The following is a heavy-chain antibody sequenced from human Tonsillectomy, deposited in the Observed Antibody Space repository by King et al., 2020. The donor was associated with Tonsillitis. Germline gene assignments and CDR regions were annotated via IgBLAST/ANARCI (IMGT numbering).Heavy chain of an antibody. J-gene: IGHJ4*02. CDR1: GFTFSSYG. CDR3: ARGTYDSSGYYLGSLDY. Sequence: VQLVESGGGVVQPGRSLRLSCAASGFTFSSYGMHWVRQAPGKGLEWVAVIWYDGSNKYYADSVKGRFTISRDNSKNTLYLQMKSLRAEDTAVYYCARGTYDSSGYYLGSLDYWGQGTLVTVSS. D-gene: IGHD3-22*01. V-gene: IGHV3-33*01. CDR2: IWYDGSNK.